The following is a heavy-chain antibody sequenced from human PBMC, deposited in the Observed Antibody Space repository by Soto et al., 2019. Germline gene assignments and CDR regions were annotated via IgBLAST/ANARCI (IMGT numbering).Heavy chain of an antibody. V-gene: IGHV5-51*01. J-gene: IGHJ6*02. CDR2: IYPGDSDT. Sequence: GESLKISCKGSGYSFTSYWIGWVRQMPGKGLEWMGIIYPGDSDTRYSPSFQGQVTISADKSISTAYLQWSSLKASDTAMYYCSSRGSTIAVAGTDYYYGMDVWGQGNPGHRLL. CDR1: GYSFTSYW. CDR3: SSRGSTIAVAGTDYYYGMDV. D-gene: IGHD6-19*01.